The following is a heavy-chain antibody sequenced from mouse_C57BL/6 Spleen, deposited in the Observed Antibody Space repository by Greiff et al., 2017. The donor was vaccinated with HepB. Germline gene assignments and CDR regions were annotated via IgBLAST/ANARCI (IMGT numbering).Heavy chain of an antibody. Sequence: QVQLQQSGPELVKPGASVKLSCKASGYTFTSYDINWVKQRPGQGLEWIGWIYPRDGSTKYNEKFKGKATLTVDTSSSTAYMELHSLTSEDSAVYFCARPFNYYGSSPYYFDYWGKGTTLTVSS. CDR2: IYPRDGST. V-gene: IGHV1-85*01. CDR3: ARPFNYYGSSPYYFDY. CDR1: GYTFTSYD. D-gene: IGHD1-1*01. J-gene: IGHJ2*01.